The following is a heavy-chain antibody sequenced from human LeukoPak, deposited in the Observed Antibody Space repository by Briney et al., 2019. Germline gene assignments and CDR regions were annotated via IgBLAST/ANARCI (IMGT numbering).Heavy chain of an antibody. V-gene: IGHV1-69*13. D-gene: IGHD3-16*01. J-gene: IGHJ3*02. CDR2: IIPIFGTA. Sequence: ASVKVSCKASGGTFSSYAISWVRQAPGQGLEWMGGIIPIFGTANYAQKFQGRVTITADESTSTAYMELSSLRSEDTAVYYCARGKYYDYVWDTEPDAFDIWGQGTMVTVSS. CDR1: GGTFSSYA. CDR3: ARGKYYDYVWDTEPDAFDI.